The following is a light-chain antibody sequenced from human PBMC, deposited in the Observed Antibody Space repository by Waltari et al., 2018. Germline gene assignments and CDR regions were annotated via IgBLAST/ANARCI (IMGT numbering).Light chain of an antibody. Sequence: DIQMTQSPSSLSASVGDSVSITCRARQSVSTSLNWYQQQAGRAPKLLIYSASSLQSGVPSRFRGRGSGTEFTLTIDSLQPEDFATYYCHQTDSPPETFGQGTKVEV. CDR1: QSVSTS. V-gene: IGKV1-39*01. CDR2: SAS. J-gene: IGKJ1*01. CDR3: HQTDSPPET.